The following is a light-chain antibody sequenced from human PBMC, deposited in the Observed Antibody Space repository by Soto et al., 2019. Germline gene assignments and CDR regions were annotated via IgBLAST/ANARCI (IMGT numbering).Light chain of an antibody. CDR2: EVT. Sequence: QSVLTQPASVSGSPGQSITISCTGTSGDVGGYNFVSWYQQHPGEGPKLIIYEVTNRPSGVSDRFSGSKSGYTASLTISGLQADDEGDYYCSSYSSKSTPVFGGAPKVTVL. CDR3: SSYSSKSTPV. V-gene: IGLV2-14*01. CDR1: SGDVGGYNF. J-gene: IGLJ3*02.